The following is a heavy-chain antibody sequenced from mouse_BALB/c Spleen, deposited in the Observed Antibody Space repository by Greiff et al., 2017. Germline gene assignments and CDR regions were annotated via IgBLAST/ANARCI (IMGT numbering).Heavy chain of an antibody. D-gene: IGHD1-1*02. V-gene: IGHV5-6-5*01. CDR3: ARGQDYGAMDY. Sequence: EVKVVESGGGLVKPGGSLKLSCAASGFTFSSYAMSWVRQTPEKRLEWVASISSGGSTYYPDSVKGRFTISRDNARNILYLQMSSLRSEDTAMYYCARGQDYGAMDYWGQGTSVTVSS. J-gene: IGHJ4*01. CDR1: GFTFSSYA. CDR2: ISSGGST.